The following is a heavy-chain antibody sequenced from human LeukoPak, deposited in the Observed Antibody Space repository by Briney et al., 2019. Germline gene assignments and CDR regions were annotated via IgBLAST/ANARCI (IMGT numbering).Heavy chain of an antibody. CDR3: ARLKYSSGWYEDY. CDR2: MNPNSGNT. J-gene: IGHJ4*02. Sequence: ASVKVSCKASGYTFTSYDINWVRQATGQGLGWMGWMNPNSGNTGYAQKFQGRVTMTRNTSISTAYMELSSLRSEDTAVYYCARLKYSSGWYEDYWGQGTLVTVSS. D-gene: IGHD6-19*01. V-gene: IGHV1-8*01. CDR1: GYTFTSYD.